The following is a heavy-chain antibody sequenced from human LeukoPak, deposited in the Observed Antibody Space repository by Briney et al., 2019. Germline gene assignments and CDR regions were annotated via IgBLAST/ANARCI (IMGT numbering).Heavy chain of an antibody. Sequence: ASVKVSCKASGYTFTSYDINWVRQATGQGLEWMGWMNPNSGNTGYAQKFQGRVTITRNTSISTAYMELSSLRSEDTAVYYCARGVHFVVALKKPRAFDIWGQGTMVTVSS. CDR1: GYTFTSYD. J-gene: IGHJ3*02. CDR3: ARGVHFVVALKKPRAFDI. CDR2: MNPNSGNT. V-gene: IGHV1-8*03. D-gene: IGHD2-15*01.